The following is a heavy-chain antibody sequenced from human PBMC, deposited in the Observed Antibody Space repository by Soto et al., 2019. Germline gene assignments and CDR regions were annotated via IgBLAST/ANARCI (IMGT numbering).Heavy chain of an antibody. Sequence: QVQLVESGGGVVQPGRSLRLSCAASGFTFSNYGMHWVRQAPGKGLEWVAVISYDGSKKYFADSVKGRFTISRDNSKNTLYLQMNSRRAEDTAVYDCAKEITPSDFDYWGQGTLVTVSS. D-gene: IGHD1-20*01. CDR2: ISYDGSKK. CDR1: GFTFSNYG. CDR3: AKEITPSDFDY. J-gene: IGHJ4*02. V-gene: IGHV3-30*18.